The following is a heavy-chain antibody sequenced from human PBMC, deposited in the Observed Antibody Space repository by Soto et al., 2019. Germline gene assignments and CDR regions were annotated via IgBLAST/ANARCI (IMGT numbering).Heavy chain of an antibody. CDR1: GYSFTAYY. J-gene: IGHJ4*01. CDR3: ARGLRGDYFDY. CDR2: INPDSGGT. Sequence: ASVKVSRKTSGYSFTAYYIHWVRQAPGQGLEWMGWINPDSGGTDYGHKFEGWVTLTRDTSTSTVYMELSSLRSEDTAVYYCARGLRGDYFDYWG. V-gene: IGHV1-2*04. D-gene: IGHD4-17*01.